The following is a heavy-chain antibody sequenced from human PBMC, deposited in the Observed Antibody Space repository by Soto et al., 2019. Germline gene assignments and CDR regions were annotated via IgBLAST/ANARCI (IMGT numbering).Heavy chain of an antibody. D-gene: IGHD3-9*01. Sequence: SGPTLVNPTQTLTLTCTFSGFSLSTSGVGVGWIRQPPGKALEWLALIYWNDDKRYSPSLKSRLTITKDTSKNQVVLTMTNMGPVDTATYYCAHMIYYDILTGYSTNYYFDYWGQGTLVTVSS. CDR2: IYWNDDK. J-gene: IGHJ4*02. CDR3: AHMIYYDILTGYSTNYYFDY. CDR1: GFSLSTSGVG. V-gene: IGHV2-5*01.